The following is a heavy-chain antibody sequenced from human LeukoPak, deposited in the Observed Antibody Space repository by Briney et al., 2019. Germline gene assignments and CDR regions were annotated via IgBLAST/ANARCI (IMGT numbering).Heavy chain of an antibody. CDR3: ARDLSGIAGYTYGRGIDY. Sequence: RGSLRLSCAASGFTFSSHWMSWVRQAPGKGLEWVANIKKDGSEKYYVDAVKGRFTISRDNAKTSLYLQMNSLRAEDTAVYYCARDLSGIAGYTYGRGIDYWGQGTLVTVSS. V-gene: IGHV3-7*01. CDR1: GFTFSSHW. CDR2: IKKDGSEK. J-gene: IGHJ4*02. D-gene: IGHD5-18*01.